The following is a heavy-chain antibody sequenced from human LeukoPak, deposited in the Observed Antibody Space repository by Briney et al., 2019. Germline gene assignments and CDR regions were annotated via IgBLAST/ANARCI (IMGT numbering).Heavy chain of an antibody. CDR2: IYYSGST. D-gene: IGHD3-10*01. CDR3: TREVEGYSYASGRFLHFDP. Sequence: RTSETLSLTCTVSGDSIRSSSYHWGWIRQPPGKGLEWIGSIYYSGSTYNNRSLKRRLTISIDTSKNQFSLRLSSVTAADTAVYYCTREVEGYSYASGRFLHFDPWGQGTLATVSS. J-gene: IGHJ5*02. CDR1: GDSIRSSSYH. V-gene: IGHV4-39*07.